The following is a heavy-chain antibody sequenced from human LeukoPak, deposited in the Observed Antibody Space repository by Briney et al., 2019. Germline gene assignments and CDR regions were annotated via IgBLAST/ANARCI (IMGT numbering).Heavy chain of an antibody. Sequence: PGGSLRLSCAASGFTFSSYWMSWVRQAPGKGLEWVANIKQDGSEKYYVDSVKGRFTISRDNAKNSLYLQMNSLRAEDTAVYYCAREVEMATTTFDYWGQGTLVTVSS. CDR1: GFTFSSYW. V-gene: IGHV3-7*01. J-gene: IGHJ4*02. CDR2: IKQDGSEK. D-gene: IGHD5-24*01. CDR3: AREVEMATTTFDY.